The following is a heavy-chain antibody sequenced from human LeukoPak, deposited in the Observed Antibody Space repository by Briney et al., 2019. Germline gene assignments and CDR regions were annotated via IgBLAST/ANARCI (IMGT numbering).Heavy chain of an antibody. CDR3: ARGYCGGDCYSGSKYYFDY. V-gene: IGHV4-4*07. CDR1: GGPISSYY. Sequence: SETLSLTCTVSGGPISSYYWSWIRQPAGKELEWIGRTHSSGSTNYNPSLQSRVTMSVDTSKSQFSLNLTSVTAADTAVYYCARGYCGGDCYSGSKYYFDYWGQGTLVTVSS. CDR2: THSSGST. J-gene: IGHJ4*02. D-gene: IGHD2-21*02.